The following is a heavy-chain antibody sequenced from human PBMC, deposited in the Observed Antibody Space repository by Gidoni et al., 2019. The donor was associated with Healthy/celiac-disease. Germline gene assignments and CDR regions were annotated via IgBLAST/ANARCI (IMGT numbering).Heavy chain of an antibody. CDR1: GGSFSGYY. D-gene: IGHD6-19*01. Sequence: QVQLQQWGAGLLKPSETLSLTCAVYGGSFSGYYWSWIRQPPGKGLEWIGEINHSGSTNYNPSLKSRVTISVDTSKNQFSLKLSSVTAADTAVYYCARGRGAVAGTAFDYYGMDVWGQGTTVTVSS. J-gene: IGHJ6*02. CDR2: INHSGST. V-gene: IGHV4-34*01. CDR3: ARGRGAVAGTAFDYYGMDV.